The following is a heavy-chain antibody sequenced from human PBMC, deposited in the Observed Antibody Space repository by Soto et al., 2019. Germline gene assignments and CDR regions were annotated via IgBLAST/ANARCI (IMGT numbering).Heavy chain of an antibody. D-gene: IGHD5-12*01. Sequence: SETLSLTCAVYGGSFSGYYWSWIRQPPGKGLEWIGEINHSGSTNYNPSLKSRVTISVDTSKNQFSLKLSSVTAADTAVYYCARGPGLRGPRYYYYYYYMDVWGKGTTVTVSS. V-gene: IGHV4-34*01. CDR2: INHSGST. J-gene: IGHJ6*03. CDR1: GGSFSGYY. CDR3: ARGPGLRGPRYYYYYYYMDV.